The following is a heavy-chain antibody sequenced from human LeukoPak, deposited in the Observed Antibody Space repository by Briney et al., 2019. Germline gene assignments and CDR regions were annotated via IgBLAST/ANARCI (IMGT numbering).Heavy chain of an antibody. J-gene: IGHJ4*02. CDR1: GFTFSNAW. D-gene: IGHD3-9*01. CDR3: TTVHPGYDILTGYPMVEY. CDR2: IKSKTDGGTT. V-gene: IGHV3-15*01. Sequence: KSGGSLRLSCAASGFTFSNAWMSWVRQAPGRGLEWVGRIKSKTDGGTTDYAAPVKGRFTISRDDSKNTLYLQMNSLKTEDTAVYYCTTVHPGYDILTGYPMVEYWDQGTLVTVSS.